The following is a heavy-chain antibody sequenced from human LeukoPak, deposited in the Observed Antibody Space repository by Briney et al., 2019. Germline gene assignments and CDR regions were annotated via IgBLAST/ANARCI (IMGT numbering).Heavy chain of an antibody. CDR3: AREWPVAGFYFDY. V-gene: IGHV1-69*06. CDR1: GGTFSSYA. J-gene: IGHJ4*02. D-gene: IGHD6-19*01. Sequence: SVKVSCKASGGTFSSYAISWVRQAPGQGLEWMGGIIPIFGTANYAQKFQGRVTITADKSTSTAYMELSSLRSEDTAVYYCAREWPVAGFYFDYWGQGTLVTVSS. CDR2: IIPIFGTA.